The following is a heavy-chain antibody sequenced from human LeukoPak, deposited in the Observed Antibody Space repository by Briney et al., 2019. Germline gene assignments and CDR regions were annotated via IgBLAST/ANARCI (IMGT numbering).Heavy chain of an antibody. V-gene: IGHV3-48*03. Sequence: GGSLRLSCAASGFTFSSYEMNWVRQAPGKGLEWVSYISSSGSTIYYADSVKGRFTISRDNSKNTLYLQMNSLRAEDTAVYYCAKERWELLAYWGQGTLVTVSS. D-gene: IGHD1-26*01. J-gene: IGHJ4*02. CDR3: AKERWELLAY. CDR1: GFTFSSYE. CDR2: ISSSGSTI.